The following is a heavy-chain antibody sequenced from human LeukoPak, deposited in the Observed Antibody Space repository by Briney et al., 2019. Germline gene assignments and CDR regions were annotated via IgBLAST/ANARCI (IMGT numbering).Heavy chain of an antibody. J-gene: IGHJ4*02. Sequence: GGSLRLSCAASGFTVSSNYMSWVRQARGKGLEWVSVIYNDGHGGNTYYADSVKGRFTISRDNSKNTLYLQMNSLRADDTAVYYCARGFSEDYGDYFDYWGQGTLVTVSS. D-gene: IGHD4-17*01. CDR2: IYNDGHGGNT. CDR1: GFTVSSNY. CDR3: ARGFSEDYGDYFDY. V-gene: IGHV3-53*01.